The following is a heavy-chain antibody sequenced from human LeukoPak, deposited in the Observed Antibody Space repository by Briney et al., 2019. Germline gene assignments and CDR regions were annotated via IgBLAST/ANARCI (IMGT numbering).Heavy chain of an antibody. V-gene: IGHV1-2*02. D-gene: IGHD3-22*01. CDR2: INPNSGGT. Sequence: ASVKVSCKASGYSFTDYYIHWVRQAPGQGLEWMGWINPNSGGTNSAQKFQGRVSMTRDTSINTAYMEMRRLRSDDTAVYYCASGFMGYDRSGYYDDAFISGAKGQWSPSLQ. CDR3: ASGFMGYDRSGYYDDAFIS. CDR1: GYSFTDYY. J-gene: IGHJ3*02.